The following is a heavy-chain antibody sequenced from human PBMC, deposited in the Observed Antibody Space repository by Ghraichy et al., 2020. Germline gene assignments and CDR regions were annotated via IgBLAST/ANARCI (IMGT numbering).Heavy chain of an antibody. V-gene: IGHV3-23*01. Sequence: LSLTCAASGFTFSSYAMSWVRQAPGKGLEWVSAISGSGGNTYYADSVKGRFTFSRDNSKNTLYLQMNSLRAEDTAVYYCAKDVGRGGGSCFHHWGQGTLVNVSS. CDR1: GFTFSSYA. CDR3: AKDVGRGGGSCFHH. D-gene: IGHD2-15*01. J-gene: IGHJ1*01. CDR2: ISGSGGNT.